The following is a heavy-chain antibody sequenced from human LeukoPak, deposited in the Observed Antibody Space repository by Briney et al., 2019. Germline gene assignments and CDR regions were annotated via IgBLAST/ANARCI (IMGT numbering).Heavy chain of an antibody. D-gene: IGHD3-16*01. J-gene: IGHJ4*02. Sequence: SETLSLTCAVSGDSISSNYWWSWVRQSPGKGLEWIGEILQSGSTNYNPSLRSRVTISIDKSKNQFSLNLSSVTAADTAVYYCARESWSYASKFHYWGQGTLVTVSS. CDR3: ARESWSYASKFHY. V-gene: IGHV4-4*02. CDR1: GDSISSNYW. CDR2: ILQSGST.